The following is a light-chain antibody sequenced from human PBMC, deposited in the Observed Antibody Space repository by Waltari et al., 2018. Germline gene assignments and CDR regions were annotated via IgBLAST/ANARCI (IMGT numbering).Light chain of an antibody. CDR1: QSVVFSSNNKNY. CDR3: QQCYTFPYT. V-gene: IGKV4-1*01. Sequence: DIVLTQSPDSLAVSLGGRATINCKSSQSVVFSSNNKNYLAWYQQKPGQPPKLLITWASTRESGVPDRFSGSGSETDFTLTISSLQAEDVAVYYCQQCYTFPYTFGQGTKLEIK. J-gene: IGKJ2*01. CDR2: WAS.